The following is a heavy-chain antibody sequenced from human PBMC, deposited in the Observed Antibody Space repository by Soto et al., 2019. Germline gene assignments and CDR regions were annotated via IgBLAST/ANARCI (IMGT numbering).Heavy chain of an antibody. CDR1: GGSINSGIYY. D-gene: IGHD2-15*01. V-gene: IGHV4-31*03. CDR2: IHYRGTT. J-gene: IGHJ5*02. CDR3: ARCRNASGFDP. Sequence: TWSLSCNVSGGSINSGIYYWGCIRHVPGKGLEWVGYIHYRGTTSYNPALQGRVSIALDTSLHHFSLKLTSVTAVDTLVYYCARCRNASGFDPWGQVTLVTVS.